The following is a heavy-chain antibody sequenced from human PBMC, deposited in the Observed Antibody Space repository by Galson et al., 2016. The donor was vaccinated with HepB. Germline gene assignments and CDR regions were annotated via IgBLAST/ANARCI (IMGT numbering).Heavy chain of an antibody. Sequence: SLRLSCAGSGFIFSTHSMAWVRQAPGKGLEWVSLISSGSTYIYYADSVRGRFTTSRDNAGNSLYLQMNTLRADDTAVYYCARASGGGYDWDYYYGMDVWGKGTTVTVSS. V-gene: IGHV3-21*01. CDR2: ISSGSTYI. CDR1: GFIFSTHS. CDR3: ARASGGGYDWDYYYGMDV. J-gene: IGHJ6*04. D-gene: IGHD5-12*01.